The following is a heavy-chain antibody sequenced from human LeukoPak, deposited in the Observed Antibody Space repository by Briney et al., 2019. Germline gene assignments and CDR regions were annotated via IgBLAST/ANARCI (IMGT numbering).Heavy chain of an antibody. CDR3: ARGPHYYGSGSYYPFDY. Sequence: ASVKVSCKGSGYTFTTYGISWVRQAPGQGLEWMGWISVYNGNTNYAQKFQGRVTMTTDTSTNTTYMELWSLISDDTAVYYCARGPHYYGSGSYYPFDYWGQGTLVTVSS. CDR2: ISVYNGNT. V-gene: IGHV1-18*01. J-gene: IGHJ4*02. CDR1: GYTFTTYG. D-gene: IGHD3-10*01.